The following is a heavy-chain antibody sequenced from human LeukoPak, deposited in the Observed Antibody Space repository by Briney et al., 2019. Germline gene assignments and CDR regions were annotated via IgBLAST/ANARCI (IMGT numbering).Heavy chain of an antibody. V-gene: IGHV4-38-2*01. CDR2: IYHTGST. Sequence: PSETLSLTCAVSGYSINSGYYWGWIRQAPGKGLEWIGSIYHTGSTYYNPSLKSRVTISVDTSKNQFSRKLSSVTAADTAVYYCAIGPGYGSGWYLYWGQGTLVTVSS. CDR1: GYSINSGYY. D-gene: IGHD6-19*01. CDR3: AIGPGYGSGWYLY. J-gene: IGHJ4*02.